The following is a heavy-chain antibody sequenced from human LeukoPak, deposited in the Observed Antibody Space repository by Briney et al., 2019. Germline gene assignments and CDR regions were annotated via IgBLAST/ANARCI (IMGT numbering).Heavy chain of an antibody. D-gene: IGHD3-3*01. J-gene: IGHJ6*03. V-gene: IGHV7-4-1*02. Sequence: ASVKVSCKASGYSFTTYAMNWLRQAPGQGLEWMGWINPNTGNPTYAPGFTGRFVFSLDTSVGTAYLQISSLKAEDTAVYYCARVYYDFWSGYFSYYYYMDVWGKGTTVTVSS. CDR1: GYSFTTYA. CDR3: ARVYYDFWSGYFSYYYYMDV. CDR2: INPNTGNP.